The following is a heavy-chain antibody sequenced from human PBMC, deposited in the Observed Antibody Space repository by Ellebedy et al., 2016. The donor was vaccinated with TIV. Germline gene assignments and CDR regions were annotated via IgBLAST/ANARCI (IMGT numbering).Heavy chain of an antibody. CDR2: IYPGDDDT. D-gene: IGHD4-23*01. CDR1: GYRFTSYW. J-gene: IGHJ3*02. CDR3: ATHYGGGGHDGFDI. V-gene: IGHV5-51*01. Sequence: PGGSLRLSCKGSGYRFTSYWIGWVRQMPGKGLEWMGIIYPGDDDTRYSPSFQGQVTISADKSSSTAYLQWSSLKASDTAMYYCATHYGGGGHDGFDIWGQGTTVIVSS.